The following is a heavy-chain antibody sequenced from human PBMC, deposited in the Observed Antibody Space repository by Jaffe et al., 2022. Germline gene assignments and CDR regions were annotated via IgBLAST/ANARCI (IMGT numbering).Heavy chain of an antibody. D-gene: IGHD3-16*02. CDR2: ISSNGGST. Sequence: EVQLVESGGGLVQPGGSLRLSCAASGFTFSSYAMHWVRQAPGKGLEYVSAISSNGGSTYYANSVKGRFTISRDNSKNTLYLQMGSLRAEDMAVYYCARDPYDYVWGSYRLKYYFDYWGQGTLVTVSS. V-gene: IGHV3-64*01. J-gene: IGHJ4*02. CDR3: ARDPYDYVWGSYRLKYYFDY. CDR1: GFTFSSYA.